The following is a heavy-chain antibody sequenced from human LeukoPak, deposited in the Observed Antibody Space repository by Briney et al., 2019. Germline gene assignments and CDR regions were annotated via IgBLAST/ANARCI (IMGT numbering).Heavy chain of an antibody. Sequence: GGSLRLSCAASGFTFDDYGMSWVRQAPGKGLEWVSGIKWNGGSTGYADSVKGRFTISRDNAKNSLYLQINSLRAEDTALYYCARGVYNGDYAEVVDYWGQGTLVTVSS. V-gene: IGHV3-20*04. CDR3: ARGVYNGDYAEVVDY. CDR1: GFTFDDYG. D-gene: IGHD4-17*01. J-gene: IGHJ4*02. CDR2: IKWNGGST.